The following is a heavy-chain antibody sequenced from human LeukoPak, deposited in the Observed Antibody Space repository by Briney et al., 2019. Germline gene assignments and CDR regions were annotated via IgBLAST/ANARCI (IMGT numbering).Heavy chain of an antibody. D-gene: IGHD4-17*01. CDR3: AKYMGIDYGDHYYYYGMDV. CDR2: IIPIFGTA. J-gene: IGHJ6*02. CDR1: GGTFSSYA. Sequence: GASVKVSCKASGGTFSSYAISWVRQAPGQGLEWMGGIIPIFGTANYAQKFQGRVTITADESTSTAYMELSSLRSEDTAVYYCAKYMGIDYGDHYYYYGMDVWGQGTTVTVSS. V-gene: IGHV1-69*01.